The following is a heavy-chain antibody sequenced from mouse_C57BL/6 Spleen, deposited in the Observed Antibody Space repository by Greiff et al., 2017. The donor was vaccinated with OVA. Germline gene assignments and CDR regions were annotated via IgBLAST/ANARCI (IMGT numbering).Heavy chain of an antibody. CDR2: LSIGSSTI. Sequence: EVHLVESGGGLVKPGGSLKLSCAASGFTFSDYGMPWVRQSPEKGLEWFAYLSIGSSTIYYADTVKGRFTISRDNAKNTLFLQMTSLRSEDTAMYYCARRRELGRFDYWGQGTTLTVSS. CDR3: ARRRELGRFDY. CDR1: GFTFSDYG. D-gene: IGHD4-1*01. V-gene: IGHV5-17*01. J-gene: IGHJ2*01.